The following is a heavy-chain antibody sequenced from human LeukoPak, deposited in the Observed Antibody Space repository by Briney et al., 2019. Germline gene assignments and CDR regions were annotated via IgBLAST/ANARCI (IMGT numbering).Heavy chain of an antibody. J-gene: IGHJ4*02. Sequence: SETLSLTCTVSGGSISSYYWSWIRQPPGKGLEWIGYIYYSGSTNYNPSLKSRGTISVDTSKNQFSLKLSSVTAADTAVYYCARDSYIYDSSGFLVDYWGQGTLVTVAS. CDR3: ARDSYIYDSSGFLVDY. D-gene: IGHD3-22*01. V-gene: IGHV4-59*12. CDR2: IYYSGST. CDR1: GGSISSYY.